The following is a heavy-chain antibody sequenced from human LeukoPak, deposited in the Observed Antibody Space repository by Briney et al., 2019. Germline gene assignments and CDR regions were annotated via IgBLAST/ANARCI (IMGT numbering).Heavy chain of an antibody. CDR1: GGSISSYY. CDR3: ARQNEDYYYYGMDV. V-gene: IGHV4-59*01. Sequence: PSETLSLTCTVSGGSISSYYWSWIRQPPGKGLEWIGYIYYSGSTNYNPSLKSRVTISVDTSKNQFSLKLSSVTAADTAVHYCARQNEDYYYYGMDVWGQGTTVTVSS. D-gene: IGHD1-1*01. CDR2: IYYSGST. J-gene: IGHJ6*02.